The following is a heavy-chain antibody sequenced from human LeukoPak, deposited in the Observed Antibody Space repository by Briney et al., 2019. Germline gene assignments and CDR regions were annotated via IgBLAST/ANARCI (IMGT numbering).Heavy chain of an antibody. CDR1: GFNFNQYF. J-gene: IGHJ3*02. V-gene: IGHV3-30*02. Sequence: GGSLRLSCAASGFNFNQYFMHWVRQTPGKGLEWLAVIWYDGNNKYNTDAVKGRFTISRDNSRNTVDLQMNSLRPDDTAVYYCAKGGGPKLKDAFDIWGQGTVVTVSA. CDR3: AKGGGPKLKDAFDI. D-gene: IGHD1-1*01. CDR2: IWYDGNNK.